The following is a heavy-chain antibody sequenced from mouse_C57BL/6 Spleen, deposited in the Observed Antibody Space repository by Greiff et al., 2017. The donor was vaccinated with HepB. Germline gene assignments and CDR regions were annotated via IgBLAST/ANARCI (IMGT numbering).Heavy chain of an antibody. V-gene: IGHV1-4*01. Sequence: VQRVESGAELARPGASVKMSCKASGYTFTSYTMHWVKQRPGQGLEWIGYINPSSGYTKYNQKFKDKATLTADKSSSTAYMQLSSLTSEDSAVYYCAREGNYYGSSWNYFDYWGQGTTLTVSS. D-gene: IGHD1-1*01. CDR1: GYTFTSYT. J-gene: IGHJ2*01. CDR2: INPSSGYT. CDR3: AREGNYYGSSWNYFDY.